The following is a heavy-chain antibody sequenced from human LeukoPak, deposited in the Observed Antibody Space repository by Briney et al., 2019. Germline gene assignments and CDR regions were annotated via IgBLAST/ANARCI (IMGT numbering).Heavy chain of an antibody. Sequence: GGSLRLSCAASGFTFSSYWMSWVRQAPGKGLEWVANIKQDGSDKYYVDSVKGRFTISRDNAKNSLYLRMNSLRAEDTAVYYCAELGITMIGGVWGKGTTVTISS. CDR2: IKQDGSDK. CDR3: AELGITMIGGV. D-gene: IGHD3-10*02. CDR1: GFTFSSYW. J-gene: IGHJ6*04. V-gene: IGHV3-7*01.